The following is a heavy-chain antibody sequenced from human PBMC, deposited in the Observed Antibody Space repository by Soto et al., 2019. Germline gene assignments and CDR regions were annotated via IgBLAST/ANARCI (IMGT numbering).Heavy chain of an antibody. CDR1: GVSISSTSYH. Sequence: PSETPSPTRTVSGVSISSTSYHLGGVRQPPGKGLEWIGSIYYSGSTYYNPSLKSRVTISVDTSKNQFPLKLYSVTAADTAVYYCARHRVVVAATIYWFDPWGQGTLVTVSS. CDR3: ARHRVVVAATIYWFDP. CDR2: IYYSGST. V-gene: IGHV4-39*01. J-gene: IGHJ5*02. D-gene: IGHD2-15*01.